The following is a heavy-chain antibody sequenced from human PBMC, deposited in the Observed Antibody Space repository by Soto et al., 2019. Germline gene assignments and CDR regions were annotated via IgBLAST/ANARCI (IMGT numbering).Heavy chain of an antibody. CDR3: AKSEYDFWSGYYIGYNWFDP. V-gene: IGHV3-30*18. J-gene: IGHJ5*02. CDR1: GFTFSSYC. Sequence: GGSLRLSCAASGFTFSSYCMHWVRQAPGKGLEWVAVISYDGSNKYYADSVKGRFTISRDNSKNTLYLQMNSLRAEDTAVYYCAKSEYDFWSGYYIGYNWFDPWGQGTLVTVSS. CDR2: ISYDGSNK. D-gene: IGHD3-3*01.